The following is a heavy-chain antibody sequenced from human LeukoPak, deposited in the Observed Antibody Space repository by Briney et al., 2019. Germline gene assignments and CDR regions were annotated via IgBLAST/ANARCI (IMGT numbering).Heavy chain of an antibody. V-gene: IGHV3-43D*03. CDR2: ISWDVGST. J-gene: IGHJ4*02. CDR1: GFTFDDYA. CDR3: AKGTLGDYRAGPDY. Sequence: GGSLRLSCAASGFTFDDYAMHWVRQVPGKGLEWVSFISWDVGSTYYADSVKGRFTISRDNSKNSLYLQMNSLRAEDTALYYCAKGTLGDYRAGPDYWGRGTLVTVSS. D-gene: IGHD4-17*01.